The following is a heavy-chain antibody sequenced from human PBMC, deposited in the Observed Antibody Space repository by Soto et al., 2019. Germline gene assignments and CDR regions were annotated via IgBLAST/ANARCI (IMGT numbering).Heavy chain of an antibody. V-gene: IGHV3-74*01. CDR3: ARAGMDTVSFFDY. CDR2: IHTDGIVT. Sequence: PWGSLGIGCVSSGFTFSSYWMHWVRQVPGKGLVWVSRIHTDGIVTNYADSVKGRFTISRDNAENTLYLQMNSLRDDDTAVYYCARAGMDTVSFFDYWGQGTMVTVSS. CDR1: GFTFSSYW. J-gene: IGHJ4*02. D-gene: IGHD5-18*01.